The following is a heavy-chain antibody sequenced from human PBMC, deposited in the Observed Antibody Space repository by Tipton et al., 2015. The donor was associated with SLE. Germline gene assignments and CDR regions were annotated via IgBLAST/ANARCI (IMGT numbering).Heavy chain of an antibody. V-gene: IGHV4-61*09. D-gene: IGHD5-24*01. CDR1: GVYINSGGFYY. J-gene: IGHJ4*02. CDR2: IYSTGST. Sequence: TLSLTCNVSGVYINSGGFYYWSWIRQPAGKGLEWIGDIYSTGSTDYNPSLKSRVSISVDTSKSQFSLKLSSVTAADTAVYYCAREGVEIVANWGKGTLVSVSS. CDR3: AREGVEIVAN.